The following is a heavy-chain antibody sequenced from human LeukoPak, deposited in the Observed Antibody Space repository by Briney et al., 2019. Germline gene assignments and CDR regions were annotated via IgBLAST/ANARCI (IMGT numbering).Heavy chain of an antibody. V-gene: IGHV3-7*01. CDR1: GFTFSGHW. Sequence: GGSLRLSRAASGFTFSGHWMSWVRQSPGKGLEWVANINQNGSAEYYLDSVKGRFTISRDNTNNTLYLQMNNLRGEDTAVYYCARWTNTIDFWGQGTLVTVSS. CDR2: INQNGSAE. CDR3: ARWTNTIDF. D-gene: IGHD3/OR15-3a*01. J-gene: IGHJ4*02.